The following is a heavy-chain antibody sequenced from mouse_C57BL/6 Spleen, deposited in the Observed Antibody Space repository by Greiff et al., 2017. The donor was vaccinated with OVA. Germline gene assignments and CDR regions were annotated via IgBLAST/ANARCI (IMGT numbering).Heavy chain of an antibody. Sequence: QVQLQQSGAELVRPGASVTLSCKASGYTFTDYEMHWVKQTPVHGLEWIGAIDPETGGTAYNQKFKGKAILTADKSSSTAYMELRSLTSEDSAVYYCTREGDYGSSYSDYFDCWGQGTTLTVSS. CDR2: IDPETGGT. D-gene: IGHD1-1*01. CDR1: GYTFTDYE. CDR3: TREGDYGSSYSDYFDC. V-gene: IGHV1-15*01. J-gene: IGHJ2*01.